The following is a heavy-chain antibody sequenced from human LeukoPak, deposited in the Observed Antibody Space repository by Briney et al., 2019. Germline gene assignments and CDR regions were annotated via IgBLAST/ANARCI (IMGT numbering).Heavy chain of an antibody. Sequence: PGGSLRLSCAASGFTFSSYGMHWVRQAPGKGLEWVAVISYDGSNKYYADSVKGRFTISRDNSKNTLYLQMNSLRAEDTAVYYCASQTSTVTTPSDYWGQGTLVTVSS. CDR1: GFTFSSYG. CDR2: ISYDGSNK. J-gene: IGHJ4*02. V-gene: IGHV3-30*03. D-gene: IGHD4-4*01. CDR3: ASQTSTVTTPSDY.